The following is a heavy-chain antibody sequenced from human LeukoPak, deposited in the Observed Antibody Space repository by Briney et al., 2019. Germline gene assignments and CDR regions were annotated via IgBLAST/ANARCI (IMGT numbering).Heavy chain of an antibody. CDR2: MSPNSGNT. CDR3: ARIGGELFDY. J-gene: IGHJ4*02. V-gene: IGHV1-8*01. D-gene: IGHD3-16*01. Sequence: ASVKDSCKASGYTFTSYDINWVRQATGQGLEWMGWMSPNSGNTGYAQKFQGRVTMTRNTSISTAYMELSRLRSEDTAVYYCARIGGELFDYWGQGTLVTVSS. CDR1: GYTFTSYD.